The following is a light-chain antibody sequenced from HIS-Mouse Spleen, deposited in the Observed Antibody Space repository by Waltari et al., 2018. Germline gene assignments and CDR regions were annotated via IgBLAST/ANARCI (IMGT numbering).Light chain of an antibody. CDR1: ALPKKY. J-gene: IGLJ2*01. Sequence: SYELTQPPSVSVSPGQTARITCPGDALPKKYAYWYQQKSGQAPVMVIYEDSKRASGVSVRFSGSSSGTMGTLTISGAQVEDEADYFCYSTNSSGNHRGFGAGTKLTVL. CDR2: EDS. CDR3: YSTNSSGNHRG. V-gene: IGLV3-10*01.